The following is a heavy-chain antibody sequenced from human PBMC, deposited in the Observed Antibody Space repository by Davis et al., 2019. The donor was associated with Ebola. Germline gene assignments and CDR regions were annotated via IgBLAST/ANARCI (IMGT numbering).Heavy chain of an antibody. J-gene: IGHJ4*02. D-gene: IGHD2-15*01. Sequence: SETLSLTCTVSGVSISSRSHYWGWIRQAPGKGLEWIGSISYSGNTYYNPSLKSRVTLSVDKSKNQFSLKVSSVTDADTAVYFCARHPALYYWGQGTLVTVSS. V-gene: IGHV4-39*01. CDR3: ARHPALYY. CDR1: GVSISSRSHY. CDR2: ISYSGNT.